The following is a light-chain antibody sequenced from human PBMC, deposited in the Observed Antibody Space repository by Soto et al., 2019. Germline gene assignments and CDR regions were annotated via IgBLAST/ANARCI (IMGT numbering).Light chain of an antibody. J-gene: IGKJ4*01. CDR1: QSISSY. Sequence: DIQMTQSPSSLSASVGDRVTITCRASQSISSYLNWYQQKPGKAPKLLIYAASSLQSGVPSRFSGSGSETDFTLTISSLQPEDFATYYCKQSYSTPALTFGGGTKVEIK. V-gene: IGKV1-39*01. CDR3: KQSYSTPALT. CDR2: AAS.